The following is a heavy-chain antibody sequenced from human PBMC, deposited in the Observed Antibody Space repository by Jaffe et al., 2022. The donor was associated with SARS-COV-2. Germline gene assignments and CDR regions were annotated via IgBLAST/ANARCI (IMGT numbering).Heavy chain of an antibody. V-gene: IGHV4-59*01. CDR1: GGSISSYY. CDR3: ARGSYQLPSYI. CDR2: IYYSGST. Sequence: QVQLQESGPGLVKPSETLSLTCTVSGGSISSYYWSWIRQPPGKGLEWIGYIYYSGSTNYNPSLKSRVTISVDTSKNQFSLKLSSVTAADTAVYYCARGSYQLPSYIWGQGTMVTVSS. J-gene: IGHJ3*02. D-gene: IGHD2-2*01.